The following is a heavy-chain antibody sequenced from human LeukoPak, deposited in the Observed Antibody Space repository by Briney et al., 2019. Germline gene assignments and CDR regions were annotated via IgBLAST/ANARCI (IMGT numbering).Heavy chain of an antibody. J-gene: IGHJ1*01. CDR2: ISHDGIKT. V-gene: IGHV3-30*03. D-gene: IGHD2-8*01. Sequence: QTGGSLRLSCAASGFTFSNYDMHWVRLAPGQGLEWVAVISHDGIKTYYIDSVKGRFTISRDNSQNTLYLQMNSLRPEDTAVYYCARANPVLMVSKYFQHWGQGTLVTVSS. CDR1: GFTFSNYD. CDR3: ARANPVLMVSKYFQH.